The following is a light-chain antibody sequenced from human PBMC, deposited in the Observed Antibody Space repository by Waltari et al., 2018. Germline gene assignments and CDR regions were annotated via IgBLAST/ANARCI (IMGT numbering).Light chain of an antibody. V-gene: IGKV4-1*01. CDR1: QSVLYSSNNDRNY. Sequence: DIVMTQSPDSLAVSLGERATINCKSSQSVLYSSNNDRNYLAWYQQKPGQPPKLLFYWASTRESGVPDRFRDSGSETDFTLTISSLQAEDVAVYFCQQYYSTPLTFGGGTKVEIK. CDR2: WAS. J-gene: IGKJ4*01. CDR3: QQYYSTPLT.